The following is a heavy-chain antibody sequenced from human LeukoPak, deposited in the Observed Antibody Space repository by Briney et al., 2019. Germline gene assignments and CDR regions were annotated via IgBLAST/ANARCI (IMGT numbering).Heavy chain of an antibody. CDR3: ASRHLEPYSSSMYVGMDV. Sequence: SVKVSCKASGGTFSSYAISWVRQAPGQGLEWMGGIIPIFGTANYAQKFQGRVTITADESTSTAYMELSGLRSEDTAVYYCASRHLEPYSSSMYVGMDVWGQGTTVTVSS. J-gene: IGHJ6*02. V-gene: IGHV1-69*13. CDR2: IIPIFGTA. CDR1: GGTFSSYA. D-gene: IGHD6-13*01.